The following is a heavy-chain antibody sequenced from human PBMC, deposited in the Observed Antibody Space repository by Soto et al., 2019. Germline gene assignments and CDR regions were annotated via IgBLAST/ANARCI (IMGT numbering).Heavy chain of an antibody. V-gene: IGHV1-69*01. J-gene: IGHJ4*02. CDR2: IIPLFGTA. CDR3: APELGENPASPFDA. Sequence: QVQLVQSGADVKKPGSSVKVSCQASGVTFSSETLGWVRQAPGQGLEWVGGIIPLFGTASYAQKFQGRVTITADESTSTVYMELSSLRSDDTAVYFCAPELGENPASPFDAWGQGTLVTGSS. D-gene: IGHD3-10*01. CDR1: GVTFSSET.